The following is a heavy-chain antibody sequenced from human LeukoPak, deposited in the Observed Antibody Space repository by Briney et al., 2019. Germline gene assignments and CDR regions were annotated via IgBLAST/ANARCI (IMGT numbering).Heavy chain of an antibody. D-gene: IGHD1-26*01. J-gene: IGHJ4*02. V-gene: IGHV3-30*07. CDR2: ISYDGTNK. Sequence: GRSLRLSCVASGFTFSVYSMHWVRQAPGKGLEWVSFISYDGTNKYYVDSVKGRFTISRDNSKNTLYLQMNSLRGEDTAVYYCIRVQVGTTGFDYWGQGTLVTVSS. CDR1: GFTFSVYS. CDR3: IRVQVGTTGFDY.